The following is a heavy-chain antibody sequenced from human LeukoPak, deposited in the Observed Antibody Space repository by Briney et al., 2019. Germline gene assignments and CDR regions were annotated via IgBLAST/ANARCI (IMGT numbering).Heavy chain of an antibody. Sequence: GGSLRLSCAAPGFSLSTYTMKWVRQAPGKGLEWVSSISSSGSNTYYADSVKGRFTISRDNAQNSLHLQMNSLRAEDTAVYCCARVPPHYWGQGTLVTVSS. CDR3: ARVPPHY. J-gene: IGHJ4*02. CDR1: GFSLSTYT. CDR2: ISSSGSNT. V-gene: IGHV3-21*01.